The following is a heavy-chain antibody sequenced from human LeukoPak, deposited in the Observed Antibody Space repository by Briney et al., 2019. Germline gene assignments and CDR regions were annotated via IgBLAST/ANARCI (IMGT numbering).Heavy chain of an antibody. Sequence: SATLSLTCSVSGDSIRTNNYFWGWIRQPPGMGLEWIGSISYNGITYYNPSLKSGASVSVDTSKNQFSLNLNSVTAADTAIYYCARRPGHTWDMGNWFDPWGQGTLVTVSS. CDR3: ARRPGHTWDMGNWFDP. V-gene: IGHV4-39*01. J-gene: IGHJ5*02. CDR2: ISYNGIT. D-gene: IGHD1-26*01. CDR1: GDSIRTNNYF.